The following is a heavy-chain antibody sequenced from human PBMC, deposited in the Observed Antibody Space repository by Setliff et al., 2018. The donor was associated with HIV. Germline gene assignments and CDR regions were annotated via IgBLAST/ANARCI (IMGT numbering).Heavy chain of an antibody. J-gene: IGHJ4*02. Sequence: PGGSLRLSCAASGFTFSNAWMNWVRQAPGKGLEWVGRIKSKTDGGTADYAAPVRGRFTFSRDDPKNTVYLQMNSLKTEDTAVYYCATAPGYYDSSPFDWRGPGTLVTVSS. V-gene: IGHV3-15*07. CDR2: IKSKTDGGTA. D-gene: IGHD3-22*01. CDR1: GFTFSNAW. CDR3: ATAPGYYDSSPFDW.